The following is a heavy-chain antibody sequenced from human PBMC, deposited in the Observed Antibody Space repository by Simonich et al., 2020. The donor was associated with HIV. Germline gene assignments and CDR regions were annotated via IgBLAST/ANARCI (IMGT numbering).Heavy chain of an antibody. CDR3: ARDFYYCSNGVCYTGGVVDY. CDR1: GFTFSSYS. CDR2: ISSSRSS. J-gene: IGHJ4*02. Sequence: EVQLVESGGGLVKPGGSLRLSCAASGFTFSSYSMNWVRQAPGKGLEWVSFISSSRSSYYAESGKGRYTISRDNAKNSLYLKMNSLRAEDTAVYFCARDFYYCSNGVCYTGGVVDYWGQGSLVTVSS. V-gene: IGHV3-21*01. D-gene: IGHD2-8*01.